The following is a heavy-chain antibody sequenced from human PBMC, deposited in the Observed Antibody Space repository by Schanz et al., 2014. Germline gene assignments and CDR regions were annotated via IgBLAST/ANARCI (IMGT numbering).Heavy chain of an antibody. CDR1: GFTFDKYA. CDR3: ARPALWFGDNCFDP. V-gene: IGHV3-23*04. CDR2: ISASGGDT. Sequence: EVQLVESGGGLVQPGKSLRLSCAASGFTFDKYAMHWVRQAPGKGLEWLSVISASGGDTYYADSVKGRFTISRDNAKNTLYLQMNSLRAEDTAVYYCARPALWFGDNCFDPWGQGTPXTVSS. D-gene: IGHD3-10*01. J-gene: IGHJ5*02.